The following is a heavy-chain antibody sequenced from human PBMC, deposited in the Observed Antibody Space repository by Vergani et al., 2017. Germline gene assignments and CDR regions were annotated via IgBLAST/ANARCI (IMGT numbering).Heavy chain of an antibody. Sequence: QVQLQESGPGLVKPSQTLSLTCTVSGGSISSGSYYWSWIRQPAGKGLEWIGRLYTSGSTNYNPSLKSRVTISVDTSKNQFSLKLSSVTAADTAVYYCARVDTQVPATSHFYYMDVWGKGTTVVVSS. CDR3: ARVDTQVPATSHFYYMDV. CDR1: GGSISSGSYY. CDR2: LYTSGST. V-gene: IGHV4-61*02. J-gene: IGHJ6*03. D-gene: IGHD6-25*01.